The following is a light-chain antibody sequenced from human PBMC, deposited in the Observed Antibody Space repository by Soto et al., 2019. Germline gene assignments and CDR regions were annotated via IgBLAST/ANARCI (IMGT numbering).Light chain of an antibody. V-gene: IGKV1-5*01. J-gene: IGKJ4*01. CDR1: QNIFTW. Sequence: DIQMTQSPSTLSASVGDRVTITCRASQNIFTWLAWYQHKPGKAPKLLIYDASILESGVPSRFSGRGSGTLFTLTITSLQSDDFASYYCQQYNTHSFGGGTKVEIK. CDR3: QQYNTHS. CDR2: DAS.